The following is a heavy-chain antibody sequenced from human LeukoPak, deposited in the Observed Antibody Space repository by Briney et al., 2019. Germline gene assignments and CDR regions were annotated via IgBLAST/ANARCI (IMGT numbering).Heavy chain of an antibody. V-gene: IGHV1-18*01. CDR3: ARDLYLWFGQSYDAFDV. CDR1: GYTFIDFG. CDR2: ISTHNGDT. D-gene: IGHD3-10*01. J-gene: IGHJ3*01. Sequence: ASVKVSCKSSGYTFIDFGISWVRQAPGQGLEWMGWISTHNGDTTYAQSPQGRVNMTTDTATKTVYMELGSLRSDDTAVYYCARDLYLWFGQSYDAFDVWGQGTVVTVSS.